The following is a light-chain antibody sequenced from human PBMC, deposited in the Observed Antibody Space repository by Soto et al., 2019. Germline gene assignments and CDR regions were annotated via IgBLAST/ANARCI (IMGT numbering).Light chain of an antibody. V-gene: IGKV1-5*01. CDR3: QQYNSYSPT. J-gene: IGKJ1*01. Sequence: DIQMTQSPSTLSASVGDRVTITCRASQSISSWLAWYQQKPGKAPKLLIYDASSLESGVPSRFSGSGSGTEFTLTIISLQPDDFATYDCQQYNSYSPTFGQGTKVEIK. CDR2: DAS. CDR1: QSISSW.